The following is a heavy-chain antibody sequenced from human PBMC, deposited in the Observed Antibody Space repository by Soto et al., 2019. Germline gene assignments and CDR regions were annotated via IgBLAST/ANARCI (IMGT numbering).Heavy chain of an antibody. CDR1: GFEFTNSW. J-gene: IGHJ4*02. V-gene: IGHV3-74*01. Sequence: EVQLVESGGGLVQPGGSLRLSYAASGFEFTNSWMHWVRQAPGKGLVWVSHVNSDGSITTYADSVKGRFTISRDNAKNTVYLQMNSLRVEETVVYYCTRDQRYSSAVWGQVTLVTVSS. D-gene: IGHD5-18*01. CDR2: VNSDGSIT. CDR3: TRDQRYSSAV.